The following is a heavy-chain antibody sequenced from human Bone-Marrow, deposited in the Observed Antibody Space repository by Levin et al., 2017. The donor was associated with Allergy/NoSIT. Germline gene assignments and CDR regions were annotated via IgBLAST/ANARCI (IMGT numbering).Heavy chain of an antibody. V-gene: IGHV3-30*04. CDR3: ARDRARDDYVWGSYYFDY. D-gene: IGHD3-16*01. J-gene: IGHJ4*02. Sequence: GGSLRLSCAASGFTFSSYAMHWVRQAPGKGLEWVAVISYDGSNKYYADSVKGRFTISRDNSKNTLYLQMNSLRAEDTAVYYCARDRARDDYVWGSYYFDYWGQGTLVTVSS. CDR2: ISYDGSNK. CDR1: GFTFSSYA.